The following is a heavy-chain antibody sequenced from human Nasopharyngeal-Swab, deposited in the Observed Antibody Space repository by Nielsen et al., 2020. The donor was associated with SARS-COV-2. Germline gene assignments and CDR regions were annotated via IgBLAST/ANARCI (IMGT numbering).Heavy chain of an antibody. J-gene: IGHJ6*02. CDR3: ALSEPAGYHHGMDV. CDR1: GYTFINYG. D-gene: IGHD3-9*01. Sequence: ASVKVSCKASGYTFINYGISWVRQAPGQGLEWMGWISAYNGNTNYAQKLQDRVTMTTDTSTSTAYMELRSLRSDDTAVYYCALSEPAGYHHGMDVWGQGTTVTVSS. CDR2: ISAYNGNT. V-gene: IGHV1-18*01.